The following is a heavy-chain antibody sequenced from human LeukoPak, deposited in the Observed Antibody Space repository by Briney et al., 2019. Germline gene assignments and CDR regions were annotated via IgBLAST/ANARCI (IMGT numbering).Heavy chain of an antibody. CDR2: INHSGST. CDR1: GFSFSSYE. CDR3: ARHLGGSSWFIDWFDP. V-gene: IGHV4-34*01. J-gene: IGHJ5*02. Sequence: GSLRLSCAASGFSFSSYEMNWVRQPPGKGLEWIGEINHSGSTNYNPSLKSRVTISVDTSKNQFSLKLSSVTAADTAVYYCARHLGGSSWFIDWFDPWGQGTLVTVSS. D-gene: IGHD6-13*01.